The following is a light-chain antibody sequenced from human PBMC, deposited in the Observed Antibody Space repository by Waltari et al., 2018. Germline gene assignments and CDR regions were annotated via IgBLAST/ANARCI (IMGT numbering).Light chain of an antibody. Sequence: SYELTQPPSVSVSPGQTARITCSGDKLGDKYACWYQLKPGQSPVVVLYQDTKRPSGIPERFSGSNAGNTATLTISGTQAMDEADYYCQAWDSSTYHVVFGGGTKLTVL. CDR1: KLGDKY. V-gene: IGLV3-1*01. CDR3: QAWDSSTYHVV. CDR2: QDT. J-gene: IGLJ2*01.